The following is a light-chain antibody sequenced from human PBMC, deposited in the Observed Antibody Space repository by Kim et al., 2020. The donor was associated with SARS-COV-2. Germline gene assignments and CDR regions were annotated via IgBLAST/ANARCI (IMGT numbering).Light chain of an antibody. CDR2: QDS. Sequence: SVSPGQTASITCSGDKLGDKYGCWYQQKPGQSPVLVIYQDSKRPSGIPERFSGSNSGNTATLTISGTQAMDEADYYCQAWDSSTEVFGTGTKVTVL. CDR3: QAWDSSTEV. J-gene: IGLJ1*01. V-gene: IGLV3-1*01. CDR1: KLGDKY.